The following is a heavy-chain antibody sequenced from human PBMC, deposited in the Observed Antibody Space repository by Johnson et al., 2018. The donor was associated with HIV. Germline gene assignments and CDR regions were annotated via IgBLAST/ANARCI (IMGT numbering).Heavy chain of an antibody. CDR1: GFTFSDYY. V-gene: IGHV3-30*03. CDR3: ARGHYGSGTANAFDI. J-gene: IGHJ3*02. CDR2: ISFDGTSK. D-gene: IGHD3-10*01. Sequence: VQLVESGGGLVKPGGSLRLSCAASGFTFSDYYMSWIRQAPGKGLEWVAFISFDGTSKYYADSVKGRFTISRDNSKNTVYLQMNSLRVEDTSVYYCARGHYGSGTANAFDIWGQGTMVTVSS.